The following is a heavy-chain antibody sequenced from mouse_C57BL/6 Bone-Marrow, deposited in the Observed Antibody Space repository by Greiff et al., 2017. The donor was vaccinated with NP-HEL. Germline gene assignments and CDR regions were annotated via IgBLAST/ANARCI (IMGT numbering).Heavy chain of an antibody. CDR1: GYTFTNYW. D-gene: IGHD1-1*01. CDR3: ARGGDYYGSSYYFDY. CDR2: IYPGGGYT. J-gene: IGHJ2*01. V-gene: IGHV1-63*01. Sequence: VKLQQSGAELVRPGTSVKMSCKASGYTFTNYWIGWAKQRPGHGLEWIGDIYPGGGYTNYNEKFKGKATLTADKSSSTAYMQFSSLTSEDSAIYYCARGGDYYGSSYYFDYWGQGTTLTVSS.